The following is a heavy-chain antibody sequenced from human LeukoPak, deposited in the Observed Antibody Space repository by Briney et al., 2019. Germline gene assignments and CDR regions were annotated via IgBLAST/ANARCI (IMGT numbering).Heavy chain of an antibody. D-gene: IGHD4-23*01. CDR3: ASDYGGNSAFDI. J-gene: IGHJ3*02. CDR1: GGSISSSSYY. CDR2: IYYSGST. V-gene: IGHV4-39*07. Sequence: SETLSLTCTVSGGSISSSSYYWGWIRQPPGKGLEWIGSIYYSGSTYYNPSLKSRVTISVDTSKNQFSLKLSSVTAADTAVYYCASDYGGNSAFDIWGQGTMVTVSS.